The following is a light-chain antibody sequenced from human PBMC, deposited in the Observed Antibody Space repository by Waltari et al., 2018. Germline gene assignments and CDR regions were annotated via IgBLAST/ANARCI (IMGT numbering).Light chain of an antibody. CDR1: SSNIGAGYA. J-gene: IGLJ2*01. CDR2: HNS. Sequence: QSVLTQPPSVSGAPGQRVTIPCPGSSSNIGAGYAVHWYQQFPGTAPKLLIYHNSNRPSGVPDRFSGSKSGTSASLAITGLLAEDEADYYCQSFDSSLNAVLFGGGTKLTVL. CDR3: QSFDSSLNAVL. V-gene: IGLV1-40*01.